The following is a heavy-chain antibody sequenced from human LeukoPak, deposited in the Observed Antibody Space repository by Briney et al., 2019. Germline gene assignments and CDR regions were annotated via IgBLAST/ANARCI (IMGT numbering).Heavy chain of an antibody. J-gene: IGHJ4*02. V-gene: IGHV4-4*07. Sequence: SETLSLTCTVSGSTMSNSFWSWIRQPAGKGLEWIWRIYSSGRTKYNPSLKSRVTLSIDTSNNQFSLKLTSVTAADTALYYCARAPAGCGGTCSFDYWGQGTLVTVSS. CDR3: ARAPAGCGGTCSFDY. CDR1: GSTMSNSF. D-gene: IGHD2-15*01. CDR2: IYSSGRT.